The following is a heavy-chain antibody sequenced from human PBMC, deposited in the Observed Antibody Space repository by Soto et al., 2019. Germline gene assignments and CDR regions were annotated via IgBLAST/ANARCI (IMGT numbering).Heavy chain of an antibody. CDR3: ARDLNWDKVLGFDS. V-gene: IGHV1-18*04. J-gene: IGHJ4*02. Sequence: QLVQSGDEVKKPGASVKVSCRASGYIFNSVGISWLRQVPGQGLEWMGWVSTYSEHTKSVQKFQDRLIMTADTSTSTVYMELRSLRSDDTAVYYCARDLNWDKVLGFDSWGQGTLVTVAS. CDR1: GYIFNSVG. CDR2: VSTYSEHT. D-gene: IGHD1-26*01.